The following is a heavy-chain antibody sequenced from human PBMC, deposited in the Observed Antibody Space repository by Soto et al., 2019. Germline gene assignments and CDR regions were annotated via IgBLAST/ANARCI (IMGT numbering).Heavy chain of an antibody. CDR2: INAGNGNT. CDR3: ARDGIAAAGTSWFDP. Sequence: QVQLVQSGAEEKKPGASVKVSCKASGYTFTSHAMHWVRQAPGQRLKWMGWINAGNGNTKYSQKFQGRVTITTDTSASTAYMELSSLRSEDTAVYYCARDGIAAAGTSWFDPWGQGTLVTVSS. V-gene: IGHV1-3*05. CDR1: GYTFTSHA. D-gene: IGHD6-13*01. J-gene: IGHJ5*02.